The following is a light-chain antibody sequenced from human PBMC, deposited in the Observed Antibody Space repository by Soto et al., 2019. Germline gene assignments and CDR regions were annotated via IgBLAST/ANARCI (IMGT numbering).Light chain of an antibody. Sequence: EIVLTQSPATLSLSPGERATLSCRASPSVSNSLAWYQQKPGQAPRLLIYDASNRATGIPARFSGSGSGTDFPLTISSLEPEDFAVYYCQQFGRSPRFTFGPGTKVDIK. CDR1: PSVSNS. CDR2: DAS. CDR3: QQFGRSPRFT. V-gene: IGKV3-11*01. J-gene: IGKJ3*01.